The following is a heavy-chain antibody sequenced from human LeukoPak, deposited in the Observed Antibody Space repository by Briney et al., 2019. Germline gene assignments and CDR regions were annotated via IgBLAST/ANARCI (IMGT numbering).Heavy chain of an antibody. CDR2: IIPIFGTA. V-gene: IGHV1-69*13. CDR1: GYTFSSHT. J-gene: IGHJ2*01. D-gene: IGHD7-27*01. Sequence: EASVNVSCKASGYTFSSHTMHWVRQAPGQGLEWMGGIIPIFGTANYAQKFQGRVTITADESTSTAYMELSSLRSEDTAVYYCARVGSGPGGGTGEEGYFDLWGRGTLVTVSS. CDR3: ARVGSGPGGGTGEEGYFDL.